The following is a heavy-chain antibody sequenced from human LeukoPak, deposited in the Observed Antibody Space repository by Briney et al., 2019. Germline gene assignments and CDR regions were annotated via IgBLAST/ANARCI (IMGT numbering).Heavy chain of an antibody. CDR2: ISSSGSTI. V-gene: IGHV3-48*03. CDR1: GFTFSSYG. D-gene: IGHD1-26*01. CDR3: ARLSMGATLADY. Sequence: GSLRLSRAASGFTFSSYGMNWVRQAPGKGLEWVSYISSSGSTIYYADSVKGRFTISRDNAKNSLYLQMNSLRAEDTAVYYCARLSMGATLADYWGQGTLVTVSS. J-gene: IGHJ4*02.